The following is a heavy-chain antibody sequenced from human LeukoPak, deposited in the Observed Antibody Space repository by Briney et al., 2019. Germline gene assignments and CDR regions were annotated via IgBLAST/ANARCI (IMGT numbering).Heavy chain of an antibody. D-gene: IGHD2-15*01. V-gene: IGHV3-74*01. CDR3: ARDRGYCIDC. Sequence: GGSLRLSCAASGFTFSSYWMHWVRQAPGNGLMWVSHIGGDGSRTSYADSVKGRFTISRDNAKNTLYLQMNSLRDEDTAVYYCARDRGYCIDCWGQGTLVTVSS. CDR1: GFTFSSYW. CDR2: IGGDGSRT. J-gene: IGHJ4*02.